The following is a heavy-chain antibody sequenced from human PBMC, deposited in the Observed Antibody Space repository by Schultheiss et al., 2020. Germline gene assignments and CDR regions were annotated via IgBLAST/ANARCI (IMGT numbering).Heavy chain of an antibody. J-gene: IGHJ6*02. CDR2: ISYDGSNK. D-gene: IGHD1-26*01. Sequence: GGSLRLSCAASGFTFSSYGMHWVRQAPGKGLEWVAVISYDGSNKYYADSVKGRFTISRDNSKNTLYLQMNSLRAEDTAVYYCAKGVVGATTLLYYYGMDVWGQGTTVTVSS. CDR1: GFTFSSYG. CDR3: AKGVVGATTLLYYYGMDV. V-gene: IGHV3-30*18.